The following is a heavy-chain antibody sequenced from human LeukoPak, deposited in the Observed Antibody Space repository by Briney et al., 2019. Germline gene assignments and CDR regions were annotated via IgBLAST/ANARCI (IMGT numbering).Heavy chain of an antibody. Sequence: GGSLRLSCAASGFTFDDYVMHWVRQAPGKGLEWVSGITWNSAGIGYADSVKGRFTISRDNAKNSLYLQMNSLRAEDTALYYCAKGVRGYYYGMDVWGQGTTVTVSS. CDR2: ITWNSAGI. V-gene: IGHV3-9*01. CDR1: GFTFDDYV. CDR3: AKGVRGYYYGMDV. J-gene: IGHJ6*02.